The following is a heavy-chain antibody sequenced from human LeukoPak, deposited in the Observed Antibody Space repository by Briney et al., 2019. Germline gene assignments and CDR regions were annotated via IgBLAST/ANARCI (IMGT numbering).Heavy chain of an antibody. CDR1: GFTFDNYA. D-gene: IGHD4-17*01. Sequence: GGSLRLSCAASGFTFDNYAMHWVRQAPGKGLKWVAGISWNSGSIGYGDSVKGRFTISRDNAKNSLYLQMNSLRAEDTAVYYCARGLPRGVTTPIYYMDVWGKGTTVTVSS. V-gene: IGHV3-9*01. CDR2: ISWNSGSI. J-gene: IGHJ6*03. CDR3: ARGLPRGVTTPIYYMDV.